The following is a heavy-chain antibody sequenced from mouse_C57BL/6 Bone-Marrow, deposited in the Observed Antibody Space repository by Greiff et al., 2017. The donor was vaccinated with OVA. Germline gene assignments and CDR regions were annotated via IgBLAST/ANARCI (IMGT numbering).Heavy chain of an antibody. Sequence: QVQLQQSGPGLVQPSQSLSITCTVSGFSLTSYGVHWVRQSPGKGLEWLGVIWSGGSTDYNAAFISRLSISKDNSKSQVFFKMNSLQADDTAIYYCARLLLGRYFDVWGTGTTVTVSS. CDR1: GFSLTSYG. D-gene: IGHD1-1*01. V-gene: IGHV2-2*01. J-gene: IGHJ1*03. CDR2: IWSGGST. CDR3: ARLLLGRYFDV.